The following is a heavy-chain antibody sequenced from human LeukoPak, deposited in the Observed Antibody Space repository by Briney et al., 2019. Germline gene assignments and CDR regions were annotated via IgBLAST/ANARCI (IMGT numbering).Heavy chain of an antibody. Sequence: GGSLRLSCAASGFTFSSYAMSWVRQAPGKGLEWVSTISGSAGGTQYADSVKGRFTISRDNSKNTLHLQMNSLTADDTAVYYCATRDRWLGFGSWGQGTLVTVSS. CDR3: ATRDRWLGFGS. J-gene: IGHJ4*02. CDR1: GFTFSSYA. D-gene: IGHD6-19*01. CDR2: ISGSAGGT. V-gene: IGHV3-23*01.